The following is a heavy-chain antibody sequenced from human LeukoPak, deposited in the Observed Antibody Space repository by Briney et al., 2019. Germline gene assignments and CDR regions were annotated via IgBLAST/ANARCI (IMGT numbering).Heavy chain of an antibody. Sequence: GESLKISCKGSGYSFTSYWIGWVRQMPGKGLEWMGIIYPGDSDTRYSPSFQGQVTISADKSISTAYLQWSSLKASDTAMYYCARLYYDFWSGYYMDYNRFDPWGQGTLVTVSS. CDR2: IYPGDSDT. V-gene: IGHV5-51*01. J-gene: IGHJ5*02. CDR3: ARLYYDFWSGYYMDYNRFDP. CDR1: GYSFTSYW. D-gene: IGHD3-3*01.